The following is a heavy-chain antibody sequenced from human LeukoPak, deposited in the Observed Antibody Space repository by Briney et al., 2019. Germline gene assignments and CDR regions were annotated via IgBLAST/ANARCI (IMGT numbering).Heavy chain of an antibody. CDR2: IYYSGST. CDR1: GGSISGYY. J-gene: IGHJ4*02. CDR3: GRLRHGIAAAGAPYFDY. D-gene: IGHD6-13*01. V-gene: IGHV4-59*08. Sequence: SETLSLTCTVSGGSISGYYWSWIRQPAGKGLEWIGYIYYSGSTNYNPSLKSRVTISVDTSKNQFSLKLSSVTAADTAVYYCGRLRHGIAAAGAPYFDYWGQGTLVTVSS.